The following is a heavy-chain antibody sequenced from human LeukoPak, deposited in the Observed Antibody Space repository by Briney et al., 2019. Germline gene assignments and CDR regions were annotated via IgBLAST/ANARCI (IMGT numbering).Heavy chain of an antibody. CDR1: GYTFTSYG. CDR3: ARAGSDIVVVVAAEKIELFDC. D-gene: IGHD2-15*01. J-gene: IGHJ4*02. CDR2: ISAYNGNT. V-gene: IGHV1-18*01. Sequence: ASVKVSCKASGYTFTSYGISWVRQAPGQGLEWMGWISAYNGNTNYAQKLQGRVTMTTDTSTSTAYMELRSLRSDDTAVYYCARAGSDIVVVVAAEKIELFDCWGQGTLVTVSS.